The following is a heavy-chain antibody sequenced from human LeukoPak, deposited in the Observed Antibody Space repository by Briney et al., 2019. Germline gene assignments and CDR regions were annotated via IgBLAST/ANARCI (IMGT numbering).Heavy chain of an antibody. V-gene: IGHV4-59*08. Sequence: KPSETLSLTCTVSGGSVSSYYWSWIRQPPGKGLEWIGYIYYSGCTTYNPSLKSRVTISVDTSKNQFSLKLSSVTAADTAVYYCARLSTSGSRLDYWGQGTLVTVSS. D-gene: IGHD1-26*01. CDR3: ARLSTSGSRLDY. J-gene: IGHJ4*02. CDR2: IYYSGCT. CDR1: GGSVSSYY.